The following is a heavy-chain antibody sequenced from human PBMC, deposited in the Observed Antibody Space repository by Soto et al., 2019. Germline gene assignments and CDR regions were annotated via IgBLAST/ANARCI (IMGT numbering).Heavy chain of an antibody. CDR2: IYYSGST. CDR1: GGSISRNNW. D-gene: IGHD2-15*01. V-gene: IGHV4-4*02. CDR3: AAYASGRRGWFDP. Sequence: QVQLQESGPGLVKPSGTLSLTCAVSGGSISRNNWWSWVRQPPGKGLEWIGEIYYSGSTNYNPSLKSRVTISVDKSKNQFSLNLSSVTAADTAVYYCAAYASGRRGWFDPWGQGALVTVST. J-gene: IGHJ5*02.